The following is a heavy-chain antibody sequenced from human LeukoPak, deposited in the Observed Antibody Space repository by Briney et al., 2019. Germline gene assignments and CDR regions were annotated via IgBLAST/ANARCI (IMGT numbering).Heavy chain of an antibody. CDR1: GYTFTGYY. Sequence: GASVKVSCTASGYTFTGYYMHWVRQAPGQGLEWMGWINPNSGGTNYAQKFQGRFTMTRDTSISTAYMELSRLRSDDTAVYYCARDLWGMVRGVTNWGQGTLVTVSS. J-gene: IGHJ4*02. CDR2: INPNSGGT. CDR3: ARDLWGMVRGVTN. V-gene: IGHV1-2*02. D-gene: IGHD3-10*01.